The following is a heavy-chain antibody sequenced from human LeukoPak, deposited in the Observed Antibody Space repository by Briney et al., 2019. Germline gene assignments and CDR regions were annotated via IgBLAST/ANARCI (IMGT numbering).Heavy chain of an antibody. Sequence: SETLSLTCTVSGGSISSSSYYWGWIRQPPGKGPEWIGYIYYSGSTNYNPSLKSRVTISVDTSKNQFSLKLSSVTAADTAVYCCARLSTVDTAMVTSWYFDLWGRGTLVTVSS. D-gene: IGHD5-18*01. CDR3: ARLSTVDTAMVTSWYFDL. CDR1: GGSISSSSYY. V-gene: IGHV4-61*05. J-gene: IGHJ2*01. CDR2: IYYSGST.